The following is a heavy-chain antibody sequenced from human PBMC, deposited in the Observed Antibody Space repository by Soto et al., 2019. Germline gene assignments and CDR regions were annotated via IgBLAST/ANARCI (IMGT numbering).Heavy chain of an antibody. V-gene: IGHV3-74*01. D-gene: IGHD3-10*01. CDR3: ARGGAAGRGDAIDI. J-gene: IGHJ3*02. Sequence: EVQLEESGGGSVQLGESLRVSCVASGFTFRNQWMHWVRQVPGKGLVWVCRINGDGTRASYAEFVKGRFIISRDNAQNLLFLQLNSLRVDDTGVYHCARGGAAGRGDAIDIWGPGTTVAVSS. CDR2: INGDGTRA. CDR1: GFTFRNQW.